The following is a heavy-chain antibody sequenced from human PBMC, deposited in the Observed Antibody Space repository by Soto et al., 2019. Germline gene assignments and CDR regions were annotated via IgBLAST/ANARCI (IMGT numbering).Heavy chain of an antibody. V-gene: IGHV1-8*01. D-gene: IGHD3-10*01. Sequence: ASVKVSCKASGYTFTSYDINWVRQATGQGLEWMGWMNPNSGNTGYAQKFQGRVTMTRNTSISTAYMELSSLRSEDTAVYYCARLGTFSYYYGSGSYYNYYYYYGMDVWGQGTTVTVSS. CDR1: GYTFTSYD. J-gene: IGHJ6*02. CDR3: ARLGTFSYYYGSGSYYNYYYYYGMDV. CDR2: MNPNSGNT.